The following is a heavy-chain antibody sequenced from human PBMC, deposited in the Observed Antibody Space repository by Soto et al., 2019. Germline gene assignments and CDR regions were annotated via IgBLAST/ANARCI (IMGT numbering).Heavy chain of an antibody. CDR1: GFTFSTYS. Sequence: EVQLVESGGDLVQPGGSLRLSCAASGFTFSTYSMNWVRQAPGKGLEWVAYVSRGSPTMHYADSVKGRFTISRDNAKNSLYLQMNSLKADDTAVYYCTRDPEALDYWGQGTRVTVSS. CDR2: VSRGSPTM. V-gene: IGHV3-48*01. J-gene: IGHJ4*02. CDR3: TRDPEALDY.